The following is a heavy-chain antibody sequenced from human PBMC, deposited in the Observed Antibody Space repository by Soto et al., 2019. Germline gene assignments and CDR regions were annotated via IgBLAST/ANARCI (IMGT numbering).Heavy chain of an antibody. CDR2: ISGRGGST. CDR1: GFTFSNYA. D-gene: IGHD4-17*01. V-gene: IGHV3-23*01. CDR3: AKDSTVTTSLYSYYYGLDV. J-gene: IGHJ6*02. Sequence: EVQLLESGGGLVQPGGSLRLSCTASGFTFSNYAMSWVRQAPDKGLEWVFAISGRGGSTYYADSVKGRFTISRDNSKNMLFLQMNSLRAEDTALYYCAKDSTVTTSLYSYYYGLDVWGQGTTVTVSS.